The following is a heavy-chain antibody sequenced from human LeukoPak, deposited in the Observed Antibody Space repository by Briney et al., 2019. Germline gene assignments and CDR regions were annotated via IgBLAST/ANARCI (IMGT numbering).Heavy chain of an antibody. V-gene: IGHV4-39*01. J-gene: IGHJ4*02. CDR1: GGSISSSSYY. CDR2: IYYSGST. CDR3: ARLGVYDYIWGSYRYTYSHQPY. D-gene: IGHD3-16*02. Sequence: SETLSLTCTVSGGSISSSSYYWGWIRQPPGKGLEWIGSIYYSGSTYYNPSLKSRVTISVDTSKNQFSLKLSSVTAADTAVYYCARLGVYDYIWGSYRYTYSHQPYWGQGTLVTVSS.